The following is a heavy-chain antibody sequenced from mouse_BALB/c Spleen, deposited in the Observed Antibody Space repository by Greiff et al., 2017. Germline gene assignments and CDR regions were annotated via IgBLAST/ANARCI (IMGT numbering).Heavy chain of an antibody. Sequence: VKLMESGPGLVAPSQSLSITCTVSGFSLTSYGVHWVRQPPGKGLEWLGVIWAGGSTNYNSALMSRLSISKDNSKSQVFLKMNSLQTDDTAMYYCARDEGYYRYDCAMDYWVQGTSVTVSS. V-gene: IGHV2-9*02. D-gene: IGHD2-14*01. CDR2: IWAGGST. CDR1: GFSLTSYG. CDR3: ARDEGYYRYDCAMDY. J-gene: IGHJ4*01.